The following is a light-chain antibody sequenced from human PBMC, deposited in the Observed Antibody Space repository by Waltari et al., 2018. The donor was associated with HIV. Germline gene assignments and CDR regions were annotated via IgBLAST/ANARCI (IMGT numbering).Light chain of an antibody. J-gene: IGLJ2*01. CDR2: EVS. V-gene: IGLV2-14*03. Sequence: QSALTQPASVSGSPGQSITISCPGTTSDVGGYNSVSWYQQHPAKAPKLVILEVSSRPSGVSNLFSGSKSGNTASLAISGLQAEDEAYDYCSSYTSSDTVVFGGGTKVTVL. CDR3: SSYTSSDTVV. CDR1: TSDVGGYNS.